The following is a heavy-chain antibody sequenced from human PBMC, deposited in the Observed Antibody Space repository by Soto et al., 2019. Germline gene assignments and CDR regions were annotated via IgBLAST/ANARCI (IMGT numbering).Heavy chain of an antibody. V-gene: IGHV3-30-3*01. D-gene: IGHD6-13*01. Sequence: LRLSCAASGFTFSSYAMHWVRQAPGKGLEWVAVISYDGSNKYYADSVKGRFTISRDNSKNTLYLQMNSLRAEDTAVYYCVGIAAAGELIFDYWGQGTLVTVSS. CDR3: VGIAAAGELIFDY. CDR1: GFTFSSYA. J-gene: IGHJ4*02. CDR2: ISYDGSNK.